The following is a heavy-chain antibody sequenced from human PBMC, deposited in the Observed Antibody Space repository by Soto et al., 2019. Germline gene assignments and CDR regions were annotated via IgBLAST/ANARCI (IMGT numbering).Heavy chain of an antibody. CDR2: IYPGDSDT. D-gene: IGHD6-13*01. CDR3: ARHLAAAGTDGDYYYGMDV. Sequence: PGESLKISCKGSGYSFTSYWIGWVRQMPGKGLEWMGIIYPGDSDTRYSPSFQGQVTISADKSISTAYLQWSSLKASDTAMYYCARHLAAAGTDGDYYYGMDVRGQGTTVTVSS. CDR1: GYSFTSYW. V-gene: IGHV5-51*01. J-gene: IGHJ6*02.